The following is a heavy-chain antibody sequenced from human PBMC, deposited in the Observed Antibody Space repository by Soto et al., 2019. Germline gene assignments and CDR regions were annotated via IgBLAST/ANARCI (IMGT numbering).Heavy chain of an antibody. J-gene: IGHJ6*02. CDR3: AKLDEGGLQYAYYAMDV. CDR1: GFTFSNYG. CDR2: ISYDGSNK. V-gene: IGHV3-30*18. Sequence: QVHLVESGGGVVQPGRSPRLSCVASGFTFSNYGMHWVRQAPGKGLEWVAVISYDGSNKYYADSVKGRFTISRDNCKNTLYLQMTSLRTEDTALYYCAKLDEGGLQYAYYAMDVWGQGTTVTVSS. D-gene: IGHD2-15*01.